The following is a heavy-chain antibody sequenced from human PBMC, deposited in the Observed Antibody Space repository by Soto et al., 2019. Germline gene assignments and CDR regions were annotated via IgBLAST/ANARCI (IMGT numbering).Heavy chain of an antibody. V-gene: IGHV1-69*13. Sequence: SVKVSCKASGGTFSSYAISWVRQAPGQGLEWMGGIIPIFGTANYAQKFQGRVTITADEPTSTAYMELSSLRSEDTAVYYCARGPAAISGSYLSFDYWGQGTLVTVSS. CDR2: IIPIFGTA. CDR3: ARGPAAISGSYLSFDY. CDR1: GGTFSSYA. D-gene: IGHD1-26*01. J-gene: IGHJ4*02.